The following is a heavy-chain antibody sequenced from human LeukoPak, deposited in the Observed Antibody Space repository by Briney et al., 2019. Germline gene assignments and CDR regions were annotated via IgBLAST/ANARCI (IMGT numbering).Heavy chain of an antibody. Sequence: GASVKVSCKASGGTFISYAISWVRQAPGQGLEWMGGIIPIFGTANYAQKFQGRVTITADESTSTAYMELSSLRSEDTAVYYCARDGMDTAMVTGDYWGRGTLVTVSS. J-gene: IGHJ4*02. V-gene: IGHV1-69*13. CDR2: IIPIFGTA. CDR3: ARDGMDTAMVTGDY. CDR1: GGTFISYA. D-gene: IGHD5-18*01.